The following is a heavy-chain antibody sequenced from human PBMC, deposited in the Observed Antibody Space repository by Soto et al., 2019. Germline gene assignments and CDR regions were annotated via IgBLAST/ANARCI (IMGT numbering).Heavy chain of an antibody. J-gene: IGHJ4*02. Sequence: GGSLRLSCAASGFTVSGYWMHWVRQAPGKGLTWVSRINSDGSYTSSADSVKGRFTISKDNARNTLYLQMNSLRIEDTAVYYCTRALDSMIPTAYRGQGTLGTLSS. V-gene: IGHV3-74*01. CDR1: GFTVSGYW. CDR2: INSDGSYT. CDR3: TRALDSMIPTAY. D-gene: IGHD3-22*01.